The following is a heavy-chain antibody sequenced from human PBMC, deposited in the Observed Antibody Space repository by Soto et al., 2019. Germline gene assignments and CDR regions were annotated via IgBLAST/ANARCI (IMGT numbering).Heavy chain of an antibody. D-gene: IGHD1-26*01. CDR2: STHTGNT. Sequence: GASVKVSCKTSGYAFPHNVSNWVRQAPGHGLEWMGFSTHTGNTNYAQNFQGRVVLTTDTSTSTAYMEVTSLRSDDTAVYYCARSGEHPLDYWGQGTPVPVSS. V-gene: IGHV1-18*01. CDR3: ARSGEHPLDY. J-gene: IGHJ4*02. CDR1: GYAFPHNV.